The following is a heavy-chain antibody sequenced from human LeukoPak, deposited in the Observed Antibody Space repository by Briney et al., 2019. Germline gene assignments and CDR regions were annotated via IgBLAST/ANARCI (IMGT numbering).Heavy chain of an antibody. D-gene: IGHD3-10*01. J-gene: IGHJ3*02. CDR2: IHDSGST. V-gene: IGHV4-59*08. CDR1: GDSTRSNY. Sequence: SETLSLTCTVSGDSTRSNYWSWIRQPPGKGLEWIGFIHDSGSTHYTPSLDSRVTISLDTSRTQFSLKLTSVTAADTAVYYCARGDPSCHGSGSYCAFDIRGQGTVVTVSS. CDR3: ARGDPSCHGSGSYCAFDI.